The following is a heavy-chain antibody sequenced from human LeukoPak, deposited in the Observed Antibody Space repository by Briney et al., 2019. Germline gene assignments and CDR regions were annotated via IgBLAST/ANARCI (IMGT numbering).Heavy chain of an antibody. J-gene: IGHJ4*02. CDR1: GFTFSSYA. Sequence: GGSLRLSCAASGFTFSSYAMRWVRQAPGKGLEWVAFTSYDGSNKYYADSVKGRFTSSRDNSKNTLYLQMNRLRAEDTAVYYCARDPHSSTAPYYFDYWGQGTLVTVSA. CDR2: TSYDGSNK. CDR3: ARDPHSSTAPYYFDY. V-gene: IGHV3-30*01. D-gene: IGHD2-2*01.